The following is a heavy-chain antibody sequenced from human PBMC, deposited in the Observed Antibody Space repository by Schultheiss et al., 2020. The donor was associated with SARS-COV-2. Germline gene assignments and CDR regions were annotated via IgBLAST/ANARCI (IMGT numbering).Heavy chain of an antibody. J-gene: IGHJ1*01. Sequence: GGSLRLSCSASGFTVSSNYMNWVRQAPGKGLEWVSAISGSGGSTYYADSVKGRFTISRDNSKNTLYLQMNSLRAEDTAVYYCAKDGRIAVAGPPTYFQHWGQGTLVTVSS. CDR1: GFTVSSNY. CDR2: ISGSGGST. V-gene: IGHV3-23*01. D-gene: IGHD6-19*01. CDR3: AKDGRIAVAGPPTYFQH.